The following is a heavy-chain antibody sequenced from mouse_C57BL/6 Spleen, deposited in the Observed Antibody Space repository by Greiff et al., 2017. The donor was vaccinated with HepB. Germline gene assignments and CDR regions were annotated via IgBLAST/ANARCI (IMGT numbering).Heavy chain of an antibody. V-gene: IGHV1-76*01. CDR2: IYPGSGNT. CDR3: ASKGDYYAMDY. Sequence: QVHVKQSGAELVRPGASVKLSCKASGYTFTDYYINWVKQRPGQGLEWIARIYPGSGNTYYNEKFKGKATLTAEKSSSTAYMQLSSLTSEDSAVYFCASKGDYYAMDYWGQGTSVTVSS. CDR1: GYTFTDYY. J-gene: IGHJ4*01.